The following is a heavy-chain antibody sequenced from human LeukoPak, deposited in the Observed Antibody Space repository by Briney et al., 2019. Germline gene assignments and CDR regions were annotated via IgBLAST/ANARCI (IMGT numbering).Heavy chain of an antibody. CDR2: INSGSFSI. V-gene: IGHV3-21*01. J-gene: IGHJ4*02. Sequence: PGGSLRLSCAASGFTFSSYTMNWVRKAPGGGLEWVSSINSGSFSIYYADSVKGRFTISRDNDKNSLSLQMTSLRAEDTALYFCVRDRYDSSGYLDYWGPGTLVTVSS. D-gene: IGHD3-22*01. CDR3: VRDRYDSSGYLDY. CDR1: GFTFSSYT.